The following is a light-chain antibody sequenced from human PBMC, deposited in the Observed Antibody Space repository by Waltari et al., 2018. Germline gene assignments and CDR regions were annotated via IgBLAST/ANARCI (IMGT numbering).Light chain of an antibody. CDR2: DAS. Sequence: IQMTQSPSSLSASVGDRITITCQASQNITKYLNWYQQKPGKAPNLLIYDASNLEGGVPSRFSGRGSGTDFTFTIRSLQAEGFATYYCRQYAHLPLTFGGGAKVEIK. CDR1: QNITKY. CDR3: RQYAHLPLT. J-gene: IGKJ4*01. V-gene: IGKV1-33*01.